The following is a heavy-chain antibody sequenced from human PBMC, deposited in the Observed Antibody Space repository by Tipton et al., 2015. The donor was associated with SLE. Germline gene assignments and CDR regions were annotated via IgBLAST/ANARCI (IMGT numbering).Heavy chain of an antibody. CDR3: AKQISPHYGMDV. V-gene: IGHV3-30*18. J-gene: IGHJ6*02. CDR1: GLSFSSYR. CDR2: IWYDGSNK. Sequence: SLRLSCAASGLSFSSYRMHWVRQAPGKGLEWVAVIWYDGSNKYYADSVKGRFTISRDNSKNTLYLQMNSLRTEDTAVYYCAKQISPHYGMDVWGQGTTVTVSS.